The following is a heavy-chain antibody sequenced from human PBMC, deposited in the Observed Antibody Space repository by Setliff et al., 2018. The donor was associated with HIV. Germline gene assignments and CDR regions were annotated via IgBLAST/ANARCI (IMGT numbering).Heavy chain of an antibody. CDR2: ISSSGIS. V-gene: IGHV4-4*07. CDR1: GGSMNDYY. D-gene: IGHD3-10*01. CDR3: AREESTEDYGSGSYGPTFPPPLIY. J-gene: IGHJ4*02. Sequence: PSETLSLTCTVSGGSMNDYYWSWVRQPAGKTLEWLGRISSSGISTYNFSLRSRVTMSIDTSNNQFSLKLSSVTAADTAVYYCAREESTEDYGSGSYGPTFPPPLIYWGQGTLVTVSS.